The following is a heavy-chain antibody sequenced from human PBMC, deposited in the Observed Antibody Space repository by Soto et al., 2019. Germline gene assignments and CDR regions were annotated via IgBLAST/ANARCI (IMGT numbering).Heavy chain of an antibody. J-gene: IGHJ6*02. Sequence: QVQLVQSGAEVKKPGSSVKVSCKASGGTFSSYAISWVRQAPGQGLEWMGGIIPIFGTANYAQKLHGRVTITADESTSTAYMELSSLRSEDTAVYYCARNRPNSSGWFAGLAGSTTYYYGMDVWGHGTTVTVSS. CDR1: GGTFSSYA. CDR3: ARNRPNSSGWFAGLAGSTTYYYGMDV. CDR2: IIPIFGTA. V-gene: IGHV1-69*01. D-gene: IGHD6-19*01.